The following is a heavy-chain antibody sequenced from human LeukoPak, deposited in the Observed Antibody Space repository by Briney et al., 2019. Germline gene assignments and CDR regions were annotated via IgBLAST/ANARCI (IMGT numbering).Heavy chain of an antibody. J-gene: IGHJ4*02. D-gene: IGHD3-10*01. V-gene: IGHV3-74*01. CDR2: INSDGSST. CDR1: GFTFSSHW. CDR3: ARGPPYGSGSYYPGDY. Sequence: PGGSLRLSSAAPGFTFSSHWMHWVRQAPGKGLVWVSRINSDGSSTSYADSVKGRFTISRDNAKNTLYLQMNSLRAEDTAVYYCARGPPYGSGSYYPGDYWGQGTLVTVSS.